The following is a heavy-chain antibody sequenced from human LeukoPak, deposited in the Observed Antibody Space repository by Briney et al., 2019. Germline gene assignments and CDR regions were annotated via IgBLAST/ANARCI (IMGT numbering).Heavy chain of an antibody. CDR3: AREVIVVVPAASNWFDP. V-gene: IGHV3-23*01. CDR1: GFTFSSYA. D-gene: IGHD2-2*01. J-gene: IGHJ5*02. CDR2: ISGSGGST. Sequence: GGSLRLSCAASGFTFSSYAMSWVRQAPGKGLEWVSAISGSGGSTYYADSVKGRFTISRDNSKNTLYLQMNSLRAEDTAVYYCAREVIVVVPAASNWFDPWGQGTLVTVSS.